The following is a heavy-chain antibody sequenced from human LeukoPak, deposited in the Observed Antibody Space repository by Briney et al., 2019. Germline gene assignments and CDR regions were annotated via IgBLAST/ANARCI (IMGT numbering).Heavy chain of an antibody. D-gene: IGHD1-1*01. CDR1: GGSISSDS. J-gene: IGHJ5*02. V-gene: IGHV4-4*07. CDR2: IFTSGSI. Sequence: SETLSLTCTVSGGSISSDSWSWIRQSAGKELEWIGHIFTSGSINYNPSLRSRVTMSVDTSKNQFSLQLSSVTAADTAVYYCASTLGYGWFDPWGQGTPVTVSS. CDR3: ASTLGYGWFDP.